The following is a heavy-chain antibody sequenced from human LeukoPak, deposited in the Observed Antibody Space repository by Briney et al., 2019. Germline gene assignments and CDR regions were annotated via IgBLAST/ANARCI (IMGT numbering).Heavy chain of an antibody. J-gene: IGHJ4*02. CDR1: GGTFSSYA. CDR2: IIPIFGTA. CDR3: ARAGVLWFGESKFDY. D-gene: IGHD3-10*01. Sequence: SVKVSCKASGGTFSSYAISWVRQAPGQGLEWMGGIIPIFGTANYAQKFQGRVTITADESTSTAYMELSSLRSEDTAVYYCARAGVLWFGESKFDYWGQGTQVTVSS. V-gene: IGHV1-69*13.